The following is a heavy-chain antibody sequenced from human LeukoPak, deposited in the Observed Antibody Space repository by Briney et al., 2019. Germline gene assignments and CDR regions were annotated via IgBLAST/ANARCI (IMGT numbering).Heavy chain of an antibody. J-gene: IGHJ4*02. V-gene: IGHV3-7*04. CDR1: GFTFSTYW. Sequence: PGGSLRLSCAASGFTFSTYWMSWVRQAPGKGLEWVANIKEDGSGKYYVDSVKGRFTISRDNAKNSLYLQMNSLRAEDTAVYYCARGAYCGGDCYFFFPFDYWGQGTLVTVSS. CDR3: ARGAYCGGDCYFFFPFDY. D-gene: IGHD2-21*02. CDR2: IKEDGSGK.